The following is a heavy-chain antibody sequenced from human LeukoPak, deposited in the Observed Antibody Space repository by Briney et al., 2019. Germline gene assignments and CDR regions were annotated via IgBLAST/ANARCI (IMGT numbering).Heavy chain of an antibody. CDR2: ISGSGGST. D-gene: IGHD4-17*01. CDR1: GFTFSSYA. CDR3: XXXXXXXXTGGPDY. Sequence: GGSLRLSCAASGFTFSSYAMSWVRQAPGKGLEWVSAISGSGGSTYYADSVKGRFTISRDNSKNTLYLQMNSLRAEDTAVYYCXXXXXXXXTGGPDYWGQGTLVTVSS. J-gene: IGHJ4*02. V-gene: IGHV3-23*01.